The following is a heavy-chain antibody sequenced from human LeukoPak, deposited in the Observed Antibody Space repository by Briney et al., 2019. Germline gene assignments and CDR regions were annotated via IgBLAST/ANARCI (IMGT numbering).Heavy chain of an antibody. CDR2: ISSDGSDK. J-gene: IGHJ4*02. V-gene: IGHV3-30-3*01. CDR1: GFTFSSYP. CDR3: ARDYPADY. Sequence: AGGSLRLSCAASGFTFSSYPMHWVRQAPGKGLEWVALISSDGSDKKYADSVKGRFTISRDNSKDTLYLQMHSLGVEDTAVYYCARDYPADYWGQGTLVTVSS.